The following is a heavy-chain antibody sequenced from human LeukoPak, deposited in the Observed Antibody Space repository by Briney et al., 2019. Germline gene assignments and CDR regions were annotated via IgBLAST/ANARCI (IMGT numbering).Heavy chain of an antibody. CDR2: IHPRDSYT. CDR1: GYTITDYW. V-gene: IGHV5-51*01. CDR3: ARRTDYGYHGSYYS. D-gene: IGHD4-17*01. Sequence: GKSLTISCQAFGYTITDYWIVWVRQVPGKGLEWMGIIHPRDSYTTYSPSFQGHVTISVDKSISSLYLQWGSLKASDSAMYYCARRTDYGYHGSYYSWGQGTVIRVSS. J-gene: IGHJ4*02.